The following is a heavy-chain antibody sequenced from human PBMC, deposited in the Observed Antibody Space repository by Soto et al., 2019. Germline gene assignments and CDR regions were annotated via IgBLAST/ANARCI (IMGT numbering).Heavy chain of an antibody. V-gene: IGHV1-2*02. CDR2: INPNSGGT. D-gene: IGHD6-19*01. Sequence: ASVKVSCKASGYTFTGYYMHWVRQAPGQGLEWMGWINPNSGGTNYAQKFQGRVTMTRDTSISTAYMELSRLRSDDTAVYYCARSDRRVAYSSGWYYDYWGQGTLVTSPQ. CDR1: GYTFTGYY. CDR3: ARSDRRVAYSSGWYYDY. J-gene: IGHJ4*02.